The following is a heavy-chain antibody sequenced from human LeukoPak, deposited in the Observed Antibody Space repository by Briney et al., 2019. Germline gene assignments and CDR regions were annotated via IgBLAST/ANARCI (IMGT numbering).Heavy chain of an antibody. CDR2: ISISGTTI. D-gene: IGHD4-17*01. V-gene: IGHV3-11*01. CDR1: GFAFTDYY. Sequence: GGSLRLSCAASGFAFTDYYMSWICQAPGKGLDWVSYISISGTTINYADSVKGRFTFSRDNAKNSLYLQMNSLRAEDTAVYYCARAGRLQYGDYVAFDYWGQGTLVTVSS. J-gene: IGHJ4*02. CDR3: ARAGRLQYGDYVAFDY.